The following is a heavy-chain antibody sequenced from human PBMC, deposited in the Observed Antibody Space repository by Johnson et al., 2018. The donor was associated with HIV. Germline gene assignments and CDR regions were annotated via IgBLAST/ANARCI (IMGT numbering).Heavy chain of an antibody. CDR1: GFTFDDYG. CDR3: ARGAYYYDSSGGNDAFDI. V-gene: IGHV3-20*04. CDR2: INWNGGTT. D-gene: IGHD3-22*01. Sequence: VQLVESGGGVVQPGRSLRLSCAASGFTFDDYGMSWVRQAPGKGLEWVSGINWNGGTTGYADSVKGRFTISSDNAKNSLYLQMNSLRAEDTALYYCARGAYYYDSSGGNDAFDIWGRGTMVTVSS. J-gene: IGHJ3*02.